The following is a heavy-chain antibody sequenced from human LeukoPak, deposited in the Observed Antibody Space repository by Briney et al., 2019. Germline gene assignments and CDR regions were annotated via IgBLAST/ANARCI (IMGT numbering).Heavy chain of an antibody. CDR2: IRSKANSYAT. CDR1: GFTFSGSA. D-gene: IGHD2-2*01. Sequence: GGSLRLSCAASGFTFSGSAMHWVRQASGKGLEWVGRIRSKANSYATAYAASVKGRFTISRDDSKNTAYLQMNSLKTEDTAVYYCTRNRYCSSTSCPRPYYYYYYKDVWGKGTTVTVSS. J-gene: IGHJ6*03. V-gene: IGHV3-73*01. CDR3: TRNRYCSSTSCPRPYYYYYYKDV.